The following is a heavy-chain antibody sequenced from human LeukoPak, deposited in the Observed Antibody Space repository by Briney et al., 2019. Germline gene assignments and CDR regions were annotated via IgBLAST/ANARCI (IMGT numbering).Heavy chain of an antibody. CDR3: ARQGRGEAVALDY. CDR1: GGSISSYY. Sequence: KSSETLSLTCTVSGGSISSYYWSWIRQPPGKGLEWIGYIYYSGSTNYNPSLKSQVTISVDTSKNQFSLKLSSVTAADTAVYYCARQGRGEAVALDYWGQGTLVSVSS. CDR2: IYYSGST. J-gene: IGHJ4*02. V-gene: IGHV4-59*08. D-gene: IGHD6-19*01.